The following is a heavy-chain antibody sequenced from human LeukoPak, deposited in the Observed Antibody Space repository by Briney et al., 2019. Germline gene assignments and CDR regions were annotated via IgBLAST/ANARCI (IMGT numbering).Heavy chain of an antibody. J-gene: IGHJ4*02. D-gene: IGHD3-10*01. CDR1: GFTFSSFS. CDR3: ASGAYYFDF. Sequence: AGGSLRLSCAASGFTFSSFSMIWIRQAPGKGLEWLSYISSGSGSIYYADSVKGRFTISRDNAKNSLYLQMNSLRAEDTAVYYCASGAYYFDFWGQGTLVTVSS. V-gene: IGHV3-48*01. CDR2: ISSGSGSI.